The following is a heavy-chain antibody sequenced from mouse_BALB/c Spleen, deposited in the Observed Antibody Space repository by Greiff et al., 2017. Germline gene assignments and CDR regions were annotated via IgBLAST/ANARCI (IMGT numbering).Heavy chain of an antibody. CDR3: ANGNEFAY. V-gene: IGHV14-1*02. Sequence: VQLKESGAELVRPGALVKLSCKASGFNIKDYYMHWVKQRPEQGLEWIGWIDPENGNTIYDPKFQGKASITADTSSNTAYLQLSSLTSEDTAVYYCANGNEFAYWGQGTLVTVSA. CDR2: IDPENGNT. D-gene: IGHD2-1*01. CDR1: GFNIKDYY. J-gene: IGHJ3*01.